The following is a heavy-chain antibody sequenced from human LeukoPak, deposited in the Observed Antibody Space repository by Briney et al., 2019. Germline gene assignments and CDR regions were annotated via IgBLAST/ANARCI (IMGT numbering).Heavy chain of an antibody. CDR2: ISSSSSYI. Sequence: GGSLRLSCAASGFIFSSYSMNRVRQAPGKGLEWVSSISSSSSYIYYADSVKGRFTISRDNAKNSLYLQMNSLRAEDTAVYYCARDARQAADRGDYFDYWGQGTLVTVSS. CDR3: ARDARQAADRGDYFDY. D-gene: IGHD6-13*01. J-gene: IGHJ4*02. CDR1: GFIFSSYS. V-gene: IGHV3-21*01.